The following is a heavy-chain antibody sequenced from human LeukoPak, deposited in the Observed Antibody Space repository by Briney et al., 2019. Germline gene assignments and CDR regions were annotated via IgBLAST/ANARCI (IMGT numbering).Heavy chain of an antibody. D-gene: IGHD6-19*01. CDR2: IDPSDSYT. CDR3: ARPSSGWYVLDY. Sequence: GESLMISCKGSGSIFTSYWVSWVRQLPGKGLEWMGRIDPSDSYTNYSPSFQGHVTISADKSISTAYLQWSSLKASDTAMYYCARPSSGWYVLDYWGQGTLVTVSS. J-gene: IGHJ4*02. CDR1: GSIFTSYW. V-gene: IGHV5-10-1*01.